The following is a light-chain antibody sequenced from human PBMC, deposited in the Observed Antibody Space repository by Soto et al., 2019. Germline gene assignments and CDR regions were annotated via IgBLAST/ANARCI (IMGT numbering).Light chain of an antibody. CDR3: QQYGSSLWT. CDR2: GAS. J-gene: IGKJ1*01. CDR1: QSVSSN. Sequence: EIVMTQSPAILSVSPVDRATLSCRASQSVSSNLAWFQQKPGQTPRLLFNGASTRATGIPDRFSGSGSGTDFTLTISRLEPEDFVVYYCQQYGSSLWTFGQGTKVDIK. V-gene: IGKV3-20*01.